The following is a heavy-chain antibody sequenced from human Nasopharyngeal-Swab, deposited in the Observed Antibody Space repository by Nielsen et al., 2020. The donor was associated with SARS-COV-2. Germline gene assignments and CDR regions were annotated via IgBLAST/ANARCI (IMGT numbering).Heavy chain of an antibody. CDR1: GGTFSTYV. CDR2: IIPIFGTA. Sequence: SVKVSCKASGGTFSTYVISWVRQAPGQELEWMGRIIPIFGTANYAQKFQGRVTISADESTSTAYMELSTLRSEDTAVYYCARSYDSSGYYYDYWGQGTLVTVSS. CDR3: ARSYDSSGYYYDY. V-gene: IGHV1-69*13. J-gene: IGHJ4*02. D-gene: IGHD3-22*01.